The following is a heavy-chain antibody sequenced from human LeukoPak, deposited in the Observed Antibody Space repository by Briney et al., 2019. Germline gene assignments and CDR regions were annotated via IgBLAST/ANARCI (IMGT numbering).Heavy chain of an antibody. CDR3: ARDGSGSYYTSVIYYYYMDV. CDR1: GFIFINYG. J-gene: IGHJ6*03. V-gene: IGHV3-30*02. Sequence: GGSLRLSCAASGFIFINYGMHWVRQAPGKGLEWVASIRTDGTNKYYADSAKGRFTISRDNAKNSLYLQMNSLRAEDTAVYYCARDGSGSYYTSVIYYYYMDVWGKGPRSPSP. CDR2: IRTDGTNK. D-gene: IGHD3-10*01.